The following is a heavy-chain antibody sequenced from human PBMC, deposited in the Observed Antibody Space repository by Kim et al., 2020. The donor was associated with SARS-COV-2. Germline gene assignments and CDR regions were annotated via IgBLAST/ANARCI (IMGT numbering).Heavy chain of an antibody. V-gene: IGHV3-74*01. Sequence: GGSLRLSCAASEFTFNTYWMHWVRQAPGKGLVWVSRINGDGSGTNHADSVKGRFTISRDNAKNTLYLQMNSLRAEDTAVYYCATESQPSGRRHFDFWGQG. D-gene: IGHD1-26*01. J-gene: IGHJ4*02. CDR1: EFTFNTYW. CDR3: ATESQPSGRRHFDF. CDR2: INGDGSGT.